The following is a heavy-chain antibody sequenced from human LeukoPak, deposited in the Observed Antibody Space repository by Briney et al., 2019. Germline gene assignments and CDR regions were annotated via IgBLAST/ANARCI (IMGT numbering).Heavy chain of an antibody. CDR3: AKAMVGY. CDR1: GFTFSSYG. Sequence: PGRSLRLSCAASGFTFSSYGMHWVRQAPGKGLEWVAVISYDGSNKYYADSVKGRFTISRDNSKNTLYLQMNSLRAEDTAVYYCAKAMVGYWGQGTLVTVSS. J-gene: IGHJ4*02. V-gene: IGHV3-30*18. CDR2: ISYDGSNK.